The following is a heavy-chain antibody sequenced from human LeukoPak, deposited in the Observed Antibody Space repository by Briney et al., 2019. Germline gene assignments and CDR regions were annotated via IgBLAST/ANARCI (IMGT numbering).Heavy chain of an antibody. CDR2: ISGSGGST. Sequence: GGSLRLFCAASGFTFSSYAMSWVRQAPGKGLEWVSAISGSGGSTYYADSVKGRFTISRDNSKNTLYLQMNSLRAEDTDVYYCAKEKVATMYYYYYYGMDVWGQGTTVTVSS. CDR3: AKEKVATMYYYYYYGMDV. CDR1: GFTFSSYA. J-gene: IGHJ6*02. D-gene: IGHD5-12*01. V-gene: IGHV3-23*01.